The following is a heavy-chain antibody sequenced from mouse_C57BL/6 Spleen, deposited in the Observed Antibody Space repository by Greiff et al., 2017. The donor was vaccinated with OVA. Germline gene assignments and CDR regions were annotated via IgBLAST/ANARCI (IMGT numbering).Heavy chain of an antibody. CDR2: INPNNGGT. Sequence: VHVKQSGPELVKPGASVKIPCKASGYTFTDYNMDWVKQSHGKSLEWIGDINPNNGGTIYNQKFKGKATLTVDKSSSTAYMELRSLTSEDTAVYYCARRGGYYAYFDYWGQGTTLTVSS. J-gene: IGHJ2*01. V-gene: IGHV1-18*01. CDR1: GYTFTDYN. CDR3: ARRGGYYAYFDY. D-gene: IGHD2-3*01.